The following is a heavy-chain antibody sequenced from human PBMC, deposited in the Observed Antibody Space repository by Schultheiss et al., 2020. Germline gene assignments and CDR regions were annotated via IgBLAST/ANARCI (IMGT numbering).Heavy chain of an antibody. CDR2: ISPYNDNT. CDR1: GYTFTSYG. Sequence: ASVKVSCKASGYTFTSYGISWVRQAPGQGLEWMGWISPYNDNTHYAQKFRGRVTITSDRSVSTAYMELSSLGSEDTAVYYCARVHWAYAFDIWGQGTMVTVSS. D-gene: IGHD7-27*01. CDR3: ARVHWAYAFDI. J-gene: IGHJ3*02. V-gene: IGHV1-18*01.